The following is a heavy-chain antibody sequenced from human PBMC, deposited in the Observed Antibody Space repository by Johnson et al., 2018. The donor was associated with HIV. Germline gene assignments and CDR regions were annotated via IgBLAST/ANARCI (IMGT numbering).Heavy chain of an antibody. CDR3: AKVIALAGRPDAFDV. J-gene: IGHJ3*01. D-gene: IGHD6-19*01. CDR1: GFIFSDYY. CDR2: ISSSGSTI. Sequence: QVQLVESGGGVVKPGESLRLSCAASGFIFSDYYMSWIRQAPGKGLEWVSYISSSGSTIYYADSVVKGRFTISRDNSKKTLHLQMSSLRGDDTAIYYCAKVIALAGRPDAFDVWGRGTVVTVST. V-gene: IGHV3-11*04.